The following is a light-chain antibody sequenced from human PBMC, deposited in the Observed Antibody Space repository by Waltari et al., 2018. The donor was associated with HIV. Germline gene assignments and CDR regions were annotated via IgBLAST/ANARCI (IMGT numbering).Light chain of an antibody. CDR1: SSNIGSNT. V-gene: IGLV1-44*01. J-gene: IGLJ2*01. Sequence: QSVLTQPPSASGTPGQRVTISCSGSSSNIGSNTVNWYQQLPGTAPKLLIYGNNQRPSGVPHRFSGSKSGTSASLAISGLQSEDEADYYCAAWDDSLNGPVFGGGTKLTVL. CDR3: AAWDDSLNGPV. CDR2: GNN.